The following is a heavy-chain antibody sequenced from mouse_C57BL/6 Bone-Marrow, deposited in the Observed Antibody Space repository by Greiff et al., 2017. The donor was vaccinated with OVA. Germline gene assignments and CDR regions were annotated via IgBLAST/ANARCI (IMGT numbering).Heavy chain of an antibody. J-gene: IGHJ3*01. Sequence: VHLVESGGGLVQPGGSLKLSCAASGFTFSDYYMYRVRQTPEKRPGWVAYISNGGGSTYYPDTVNGRFNISRDNAKTSLYRQMSRLKSEDTAMYYCASYDAWFAYWGQGTLVTVSA. CDR2: ISNGGGST. V-gene: IGHV5-12*01. D-gene: IGHD2-3*01. CDR1: GFTFSDYY. CDR3: ASYDAWFAY.